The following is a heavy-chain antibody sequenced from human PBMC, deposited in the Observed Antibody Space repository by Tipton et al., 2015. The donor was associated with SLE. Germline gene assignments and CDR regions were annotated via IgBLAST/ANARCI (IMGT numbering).Heavy chain of an antibody. CDR3: AREGDSSGWFTGDAFEI. D-gene: IGHD6-19*01. CDR1: GGSISSYY. J-gene: IGHJ3*02. CDR2: IYYSGST. Sequence: TLSLTCTVSGGSISSYYRSWIRQPPGKGLEWIGYIYYSGSTNYNPSLKSRVTISVDTSKNQFSLKLSSVTAADTAVYYCAREGDSSGWFTGDAFEIWGQGTMVTVSS. V-gene: IGHV4-59*01.